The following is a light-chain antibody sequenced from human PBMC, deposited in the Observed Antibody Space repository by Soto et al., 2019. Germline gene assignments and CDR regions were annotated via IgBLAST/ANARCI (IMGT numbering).Light chain of an antibody. CDR2: DDS. Sequence: SYELTQPPSVSVAPGQTARITCGGNNIGSKSMHWYQQKPGQAPVLVVYDDSDRPSGIPVRFSGSNSGNTATLTISWVEAGDEADYYCQVWDSRGVVFGGGTKLTVL. CDR1: NIGSKS. J-gene: IGLJ2*01. CDR3: QVWDSRGVV. V-gene: IGLV3-21*02.